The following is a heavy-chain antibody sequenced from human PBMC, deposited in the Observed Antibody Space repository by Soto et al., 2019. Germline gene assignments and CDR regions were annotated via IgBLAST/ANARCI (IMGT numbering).Heavy chain of an antibody. J-gene: IGHJ6*02. CDR2: ISDSGGST. V-gene: IGHV3-23*01. CDR1: GFTFSSYA. CDR3: AKIVDYYYYYYGMDV. Sequence: QPGGSLRLSCAASGFTFSSYAMNWVRQAPGKGLEWVSGISDSGGSTYYADSVKGRFIISRDTSKNTVYLQMNSLRAEDTAVYFCAKIVDYYYYYYGMDVWGQGTTVTVSS. D-gene: IGHD2-15*01.